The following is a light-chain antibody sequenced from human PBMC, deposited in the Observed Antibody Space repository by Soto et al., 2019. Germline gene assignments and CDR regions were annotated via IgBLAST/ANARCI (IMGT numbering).Light chain of an antibody. CDR3: HHYYTTPRLT. V-gene: IGKV4-1*01. J-gene: IGKJ4*01. CDR2: CAS. CDR1: QSVLYSSDNKNY. Sequence: DIVMTQSPDSLALSLGERATMNCKSSQSVLYSSDNKNYLAWYQHKPGQPPKLLIYCASTRESGVPDRFSGSGSGTDFTLTISGLQADDVAVYYCHHYYTTPRLTFDGGTRVE.